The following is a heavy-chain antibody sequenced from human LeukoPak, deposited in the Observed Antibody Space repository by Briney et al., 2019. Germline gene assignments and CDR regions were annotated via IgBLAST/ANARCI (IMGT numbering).Heavy chain of an antibody. CDR3: AKDPPHTVTTWSVDY. J-gene: IGHJ4*02. CDR1: GFTVSNNY. Sequence: GGSLRLSCAASGFTVSNNYMSWVRQAPGKGLEWVSVLYSGGNTYYTDSVKGRFTISRDNSKNTLYLQMNSLRAEDTAVYYCAKDPPHTVTTWSVDYWGQGTLVTVSS. V-gene: IGHV3-53*01. D-gene: IGHD4-17*01. CDR2: LYSGGNT.